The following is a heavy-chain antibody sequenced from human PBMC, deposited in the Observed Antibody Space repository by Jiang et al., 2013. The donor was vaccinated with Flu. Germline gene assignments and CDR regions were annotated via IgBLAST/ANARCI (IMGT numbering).Heavy chain of an antibody. D-gene: IGHD3-22*01. CDR3: ARDFSGYYASYLDY. V-gene: IGHV1-18*01. CDR2: ISVATGDT. CDR1: GYMFRDYG. J-gene: IGHJ4*02. Sequence: GAEVKKPGASVKVSCKASGYMFRDYGITWVRQAPGQGLEWMGWISVATGDTKYAHHLQARVTMTTDRSTKTAYMDLRSLRTDDTGVYYCARDFSGYYASYLDYWGQGTLVTVSS.